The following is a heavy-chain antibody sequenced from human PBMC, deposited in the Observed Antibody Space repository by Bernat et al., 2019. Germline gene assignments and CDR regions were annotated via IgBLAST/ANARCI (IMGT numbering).Heavy chain of an antibody. J-gene: IGHJ3*02. D-gene: IGHD1-14*01. CDR3: ATGQEEDACDI. Sequence: QVQLVESGGGVVQPGRSLRLSCAASGFTFSSYAMHWVRQAPGKGLEWVAVISYDGSNKYYADSVKGRFTISRDNSKNTLYLQMNSLRAEDTAVYYCATGQEEDACDICGQGTMVTVSS. CDR2: ISYDGSNK. CDR1: GFTFSSYA. V-gene: IGHV3-30-3*01.